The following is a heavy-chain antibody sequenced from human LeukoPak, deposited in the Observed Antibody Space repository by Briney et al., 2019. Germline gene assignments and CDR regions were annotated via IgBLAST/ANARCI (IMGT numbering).Heavy chain of an antibody. CDR2: IYYSGTT. Sequence: SETLSLTCTVSGGSISSYYWSWIRQSPGKGLEWIGYIYYSGTTNYNPSFKSRVTISVDTSKNQFSLKLSSVTAADTAVYYCARAPSPLSITLEYYFDYWGQGTLVTVSS. CDR1: GGSISSYY. CDR3: ARAPSPLSITLEYYFDY. D-gene: IGHD3-10*01. V-gene: IGHV4-59*12. J-gene: IGHJ4*02.